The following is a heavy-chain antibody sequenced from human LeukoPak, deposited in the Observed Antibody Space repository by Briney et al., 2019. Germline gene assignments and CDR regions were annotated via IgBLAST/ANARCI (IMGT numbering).Heavy chain of an antibody. V-gene: IGHV3-23*01. J-gene: IGHJ4*02. CDR2: ISGSGTST. D-gene: IGHD3-22*01. Sequence: GGSLRLSCATSEVSFSIYAMSWVRQAPRKGLEWVSGISGSGTSTYYTDSVKGRFTISRDNSKNRLYLQMNSLRAGDTAVYYCVKDFDSSGYYVGFGDFWGQGTLVTVSS. CDR3: VKDFDSSGYYVGFGDF. CDR1: EVSFSIYA.